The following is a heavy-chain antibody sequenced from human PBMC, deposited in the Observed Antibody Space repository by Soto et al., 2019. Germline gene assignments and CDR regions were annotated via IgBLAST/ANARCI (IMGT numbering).Heavy chain of an antibody. CDR1: GFTFSSYW. Sequence: EVQLVESGGGLVQPGGSLRLSCAASGFTFSSYWMHWVRQAPGKGLVWVSRINSDGSGTTYADSVKGRFTISRDNAKNTLYLQMYSLRVEDTAVYYCARGAYCAGDCSFPWGQGTLVTVSS. V-gene: IGHV3-74*01. CDR3: ARGAYCAGDCSFP. CDR2: INSDGSGT. J-gene: IGHJ5*02. D-gene: IGHD2-21*02.